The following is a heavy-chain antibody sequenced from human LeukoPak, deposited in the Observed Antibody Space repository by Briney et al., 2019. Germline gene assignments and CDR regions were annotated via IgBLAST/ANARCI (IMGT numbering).Heavy chain of an antibody. V-gene: IGHV4-4*07. CDR1: GAFISIYY. CDR2: IYTSGST. D-gene: IGHD6-13*01. Sequence: PSETLSLTCTVSGAFISIYYWSWVRQPAGGGLEWIGRIYTSGSTNYKPSLKSRVTMSVDTSKNQFSLKLTSVTAADTAVYYCARDGVENSSWYPLDSWVPGTLVSVSS. CDR3: ARDGVENSSWYPLDS. J-gene: IGHJ4*02.